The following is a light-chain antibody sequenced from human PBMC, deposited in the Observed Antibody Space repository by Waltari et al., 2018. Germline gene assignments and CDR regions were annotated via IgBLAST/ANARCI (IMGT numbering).Light chain of an antibody. J-gene: IGKJ5*01. CDR1: QSISSW. CDR3: QQYNSSPST. Sequence: DIQMTQSPSTLSASVGDRVTITCRASQSISSWLTWYQQKPGKAPKLLIYKASSLESGVPSRFSGSGSWTEFPLTISSLQPYDFATYYCQQYNSSPSTFGQGTRREIK. CDR2: KAS. V-gene: IGKV1-5*03.